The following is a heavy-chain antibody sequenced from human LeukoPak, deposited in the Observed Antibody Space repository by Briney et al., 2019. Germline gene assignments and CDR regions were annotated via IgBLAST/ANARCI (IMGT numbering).Heavy chain of an antibody. Sequence: SETLSLTCTVSAGSVSSSSYYWVWIRQPPGKGLEWIASIRYSGNTFYNPSLESRVTISVDTSKNQFSLRLNYVTAADTAVYYCARQPQSEYSYGFEDHWGQGILVTVSS. V-gene: IGHV4-39*01. J-gene: IGHJ4*02. D-gene: IGHD5-18*01. CDR3: ARQPQSEYSYGFEDH. CDR2: IRYSGNT. CDR1: AGSVSSSSYY.